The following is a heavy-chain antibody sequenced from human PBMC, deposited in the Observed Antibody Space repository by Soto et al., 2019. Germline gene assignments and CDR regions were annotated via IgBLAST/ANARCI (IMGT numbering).Heavy chain of an antibody. Sequence: DVQLLESGGGLVQPGGSLRLSCAASGFTFSKYAMSWVRQAPGKGLQWVSAISASGGTTYYADSVKGRFTFSRDNSKNTLYLQMNSLRAEDTAVYYCAKVGDPQWGSTYRYTHFDYWGQGTRVAVSS. CDR3: AKVGDPQWGSTYRYTHFDY. D-gene: IGHD3-16*02. V-gene: IGHV3-23*01. J-gene: IGHJ4*02. CDR2: ISASGGTT. CDR1: GFTFSKYA.